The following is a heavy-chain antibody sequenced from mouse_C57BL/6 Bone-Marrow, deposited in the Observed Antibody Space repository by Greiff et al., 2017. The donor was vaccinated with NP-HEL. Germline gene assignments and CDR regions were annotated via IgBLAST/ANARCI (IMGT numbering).Heavy chain of an antibody. Sequence: EVQLVESGGGLVQPKGSLKLSCAASGFSFNTYAMTWVRQAPGKGLEWVARIRSKSNNYATYYADSVKDRFTISRDDSESMLYLQMNNLKTEDTAMYYCVRILTAMDYWGQGTSVTVSS. D-gene: IGHD1-1*01. V-gene: IGHV10-1*01. CDR3: VRILTAMDY. J-gene: IGHJ4*01. CDR1: GFSFNTYA. CDR2: IRSKSNNYAT.